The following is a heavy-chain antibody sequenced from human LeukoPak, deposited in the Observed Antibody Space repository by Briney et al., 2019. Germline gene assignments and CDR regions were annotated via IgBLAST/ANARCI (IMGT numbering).Heavy chain of an antibody. CDR2: ILPDDSDT. V-gene: IGHV5-51*01. Sequence: GEALQISFKGSGYSFSKYWIGWVRQTPGKGLEGMGIILPDDSDTRNSPSLQDHVSISADKSISTAYLQWSSLKASDTAMYYCATLEPYSSSWYRDDAFDIWGQGTMVTVSS. CDR3: ATLEPYSSSWYRDDAFDI. J-gene: IGHJ3*02. D-gene: IGHD6-13*01. CDR1: GYSFSKYW.